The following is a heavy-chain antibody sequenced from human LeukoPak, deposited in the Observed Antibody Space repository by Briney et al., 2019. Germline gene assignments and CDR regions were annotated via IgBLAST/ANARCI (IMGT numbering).Heavy chain of an antibody. J-gene: IGHJ4*02. CDR3: AILTGAATNFDY. V-gene: IGHV3-21*01. CDR2: ISSSSSYI. CDR1: GFTFSSYS. Sequence: GGSLRLSCAASGFTFSSYSMNWVRQAPGKGLEWVSSISSSSSYIYYADSVKGRFTISRDNAKNSLYLQMNSLRAEDTAVYYCAILTGAATNFDYWGQGTLVTVSS. D-gene: IGHD3-9*01.